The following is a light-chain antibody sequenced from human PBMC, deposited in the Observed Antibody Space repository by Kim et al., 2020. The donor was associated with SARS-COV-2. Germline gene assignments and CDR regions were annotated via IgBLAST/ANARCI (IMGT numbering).Light chain of an antibody. CDR3: QQYDTRPLT. V-gene: IGKV1-33*01. Sequence: ASVGYRDTLTCQARQDISKYLNWYQQKPGKAPKLLIYDSSNLETGVSPRFSGSGSGTDFSFAISTLQSEDLAIYYCQQYDTRPLTFGGGTKVDIK. CDR1: QDISKY. CDR2: DSS. J-gene: IGKJ4*01.